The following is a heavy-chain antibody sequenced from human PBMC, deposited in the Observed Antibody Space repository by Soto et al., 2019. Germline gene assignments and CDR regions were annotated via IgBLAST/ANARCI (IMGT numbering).Heavy chain of an antibody. J-gene: IGHJ4*02. CDR3: AVRRDRTSCFDY. CDR2: LSANKENT. Sequence: QVQLVQSGTEVKKPGASVKVSCKASGYTFSNYAISWLRQAPGQGLEWMGRLSANKENTNYAQKLQGRVTMTTDTPTSTAYMELRIMRSDDTAVYYCAVRRDRTSCFDYWGQGTLVTGSS. CDR1: GYTFSNYA. V-gene: IGHV1-18*01. D-gene: IGHD2-2*01.